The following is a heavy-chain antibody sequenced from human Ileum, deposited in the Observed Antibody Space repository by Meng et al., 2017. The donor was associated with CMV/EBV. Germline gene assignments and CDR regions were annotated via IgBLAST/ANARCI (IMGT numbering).Heavy chain of an antibody. CDR3: ARGACNSGYCTFDY. CDR1: GYTFTICA. D-gene: IGHD3-3*01. J-gene: IGHJ4*02. V-gene: IGHV1-3*02. Sequence: SGYTFTICAIPWVRLAPRHKLEFMGWTDYSTGDTKCSQIFQGRVTINRDTSASTAYMEVSSLRSEDMAVYYCARGACNSGYCTFDYWGQGTLVTVSS. CDR2: TDYSTGDT.